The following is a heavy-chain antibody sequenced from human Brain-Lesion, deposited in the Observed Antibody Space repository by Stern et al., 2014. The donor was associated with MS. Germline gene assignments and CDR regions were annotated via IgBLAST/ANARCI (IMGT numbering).Heavy chain of an antibody. CDR3: ARIGYSSSWYSPVGFFQH. D-gene: IGHD6-13*01. CDR2: IKEDGSEK. Sequence: EVQLVESGGGLVQPGGSLRLSCTASGFTFNSYWMSWVRQAPGKGLEWVANIKEDGSEKYYVESVKGRFTVSRDNAKNSMYLQMNSLRVDDTATYYCARIGYSSSWYSPVGFFQHRGQGTLVTVSS. J-gene: IGHJ1*01. V-gene: IGHV3-7*01. CDR1: GFTFNSYW.